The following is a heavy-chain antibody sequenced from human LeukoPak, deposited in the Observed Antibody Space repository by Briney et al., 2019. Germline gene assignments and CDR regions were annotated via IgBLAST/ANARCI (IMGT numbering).Heavy chain of an antibody. CDR1: GYTFTSNY. D-gene: IGHD3-3*01. Sequence: ASVKVSCKASGYTFTSNYIHWVRQAPGQGLEWMGMIYPRDGSTSYAQKFQGRVTITADESTSTAYMELSSLRPEDTAVYYCARDKTYYDFWSGQPRQGGWFDPWGQGTLVTVSS. CDR2: IYPRDGST. J-gene: IGHJ5*02. CDR3: ARDKTYYDFWSGQPRQGGWFDP. V-gene: IGHV1-46*01.